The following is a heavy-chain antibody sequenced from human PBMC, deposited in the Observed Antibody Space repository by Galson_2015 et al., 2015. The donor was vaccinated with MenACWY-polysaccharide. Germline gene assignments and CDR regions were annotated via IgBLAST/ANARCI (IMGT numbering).Heavy chain of an antibody. CDR1: GYTFTSYY. CDR3: ARAAYCTHYCYYYYCMDV. J-gene: IGHJ6*03. V-gene: IGHV1-46*01. Sequence: SVKVSCKASGYTFTSYYIHWVRQAPGLGLEWMGVVKPSGGHPIQEQKFQGRVTMTSDTSTSTVYMEVRSLGSDDTAIYYCARAAYCTHYCYYYYCMDVWGKGTTVTVSS. CDR2: VKPSGGHP. D-gene: IGHD2-8*01.